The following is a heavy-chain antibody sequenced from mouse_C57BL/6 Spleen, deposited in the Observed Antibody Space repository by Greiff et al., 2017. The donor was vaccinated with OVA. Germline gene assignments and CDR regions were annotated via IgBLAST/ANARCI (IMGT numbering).Heavy chain of an antibody. CDR3: ARDDDYDGVFDY. D-gene: IGHD2-4*01. J-gene: IGHJ2*01. CDR2: INYDGSST. Sequence: EVMLVESEGGLVQPGSSMKLSCTASGFTFSDYYMAWVRQVPEKGLEWVANINYDGSSTYYLDSLKSRFIISRDTAKNILYLQMSTLKSDDTATYYCARDDDYDGVFDYWGQGTTLTVSS. V-gene: IGHV5-16*01. CDR1: GFTFSDYY.